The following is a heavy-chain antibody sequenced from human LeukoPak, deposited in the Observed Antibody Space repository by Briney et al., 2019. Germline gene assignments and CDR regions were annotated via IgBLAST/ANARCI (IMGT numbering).Heavy chain of an antibody. CDR2: ISVSGTTI. V-gene: IGHV3-48*03. Sequence: GGSLRLSCATSGFTFSDYEMNWVRQAPGKGLEWLSHISVSGTTIHYADSVKGRFTISRDNAKNSLFLQMNSLRAEDTAVYFCARATWDPNYYYYMDVWGKGTTVTISS. CDR3: ARATWDPNYYYYMDV. D-gene: IGHD1-26*01. CDR1: GFTFSDYE. J-gene: IGHJ6*03.